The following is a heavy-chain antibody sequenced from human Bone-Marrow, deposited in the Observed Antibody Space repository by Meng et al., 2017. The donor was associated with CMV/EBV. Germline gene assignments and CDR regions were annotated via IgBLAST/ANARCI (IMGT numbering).Heavy chain of an antibody. CDR2: IKQDGSEK. V-gene: IGHV3-7*01. CDR3: ARFCSGGFCYSGVQTTYYYGMDV. Sequence: GGSLRLSCAASGFTFSNYWMNWVRQAPGKGLEWVANIKQDGSEKYFMDSVKGRFTFSRDNAKNSLYLQMSSLRAEDTAVYYCARFCSGGFCYSGVQTTYYYGMDVWGQGTTVTVSS. CDR1: GFTFSNYW. D-gene: IGHD2-15*01. J-gene: IGHJ6*02.